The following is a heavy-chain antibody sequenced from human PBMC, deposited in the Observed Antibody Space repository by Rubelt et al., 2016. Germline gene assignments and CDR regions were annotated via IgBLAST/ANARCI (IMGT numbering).Heavy chain of an antibody. CDR3: AKLGGWAPSYPLDY. CDR2: ISSSSSYI. Sequence: GKGLEWVSSISSSSSYIYYADSVKGRFTISRDNSKNTLYLQMNSLRAEDTAVYYCAKLGGWAPSYPLDYWGQGTLVTVSS. J-gene: IGHJ4*02. D-gene: IGHD3-10*01. V-gene: IGHV3-21*04.